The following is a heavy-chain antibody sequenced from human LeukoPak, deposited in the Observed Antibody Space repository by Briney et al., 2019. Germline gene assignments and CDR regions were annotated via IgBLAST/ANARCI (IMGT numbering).Heavy chain of an antibody. CDR2: ITGGGGST. V-gene: IGHV3-23*01. CDR1: GFTFSSYA. J-gene: IGHJ4*02. Sequence: GGSLRLSCAASGFTFSSYAMSWVRQAPGKGLEWVSAITGGGGSTYYADSVKGRFTISRDNSKNTLYLQMNSLRAEDTAVYYCAKSSYYDSSGYYREYYFDYWGQGTLVTVSS. CDR3: AKSSYYDSSGYYREYYFDY. D-gene: IGHD3-22*01.